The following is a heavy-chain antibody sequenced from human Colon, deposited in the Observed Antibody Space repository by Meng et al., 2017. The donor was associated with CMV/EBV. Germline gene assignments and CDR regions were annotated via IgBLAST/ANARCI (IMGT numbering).Heavy chain of an antibody. Sequence: SNVSFSSGGYYWSWLRQHPGLGLEWIGYAHYTGSTYYNPSLQSRVSRSIDMSKNQFSLNLRSVTAADAAVYYCARGFGAASLSWFDPWGQGTLVTVSS. CDR1: NVSFSSGGYY. J-gene: IGHJ5*02. D-gene: IGHD3-16*01. CDR2: AHYTGST. CDR3: ARGFGAASLSWFDP. V-gene: IGHV4-31*02.